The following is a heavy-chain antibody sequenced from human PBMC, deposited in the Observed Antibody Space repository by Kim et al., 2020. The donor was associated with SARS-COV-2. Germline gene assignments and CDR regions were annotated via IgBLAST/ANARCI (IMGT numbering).Heavy chain of an antibody. CDR3: ATSSGWSDY. CDR1: GFTFSSYA. D-gene: IGHD6-19*01. V-gene: IGHV3-23*01. Sequence: GGSLRLSCAASGFTFSSYAMTWVRQAPGRGLEWVSVVSSSDTGEYYADSVKGRFTIFRDNSKNTVYLQMNNVRADDTAIYYCATSSGWSDYWGQGTLVTV. CDR2: VSSSDTGE. J-gene: IGHJ4*02.